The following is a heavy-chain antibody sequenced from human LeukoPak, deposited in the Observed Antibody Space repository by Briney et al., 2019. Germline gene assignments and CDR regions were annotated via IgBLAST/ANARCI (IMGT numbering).Heavy chain of an antibody. V-gene: IGHV3-30*04. Sequence: QPGGSLRLSCSASGFTFSSYAMHWVRQAPGKGLEWVAVISYDGSNKYYADSVKGRFTISRDNSKNTLYLQMNSLRAEDTAVYYCAKAGGSYSFDYWGQGTLVTVSS. CDR3: AKAGGSYSFDY. CDR2: ISYDGSNK. J-gene: IGHJ4*02. CDR1: GFTFSSYA. D-gene: IGHD1-26*01.